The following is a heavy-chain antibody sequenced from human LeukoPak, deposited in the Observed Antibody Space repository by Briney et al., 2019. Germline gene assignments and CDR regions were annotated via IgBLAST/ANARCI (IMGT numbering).Heavy chain of an antibody. CDR2: ISGSGGST. CDR3: AKELKDSSSPLNNWFDP. Sequence: GGSLRLSCAASGFTFSSYAMSWVRQAPGKGLEWVSAISGSGGSTYYADSVKGRFTISRDNSKNTLYLQMNSLRAEDTAVYYCAKELKDSSSPLNNWFDPRGQGTLVAVSS. J-gene: IGHJ5*02. D-gene: IGHD6-13*01. CDR1: GFTFSSYA. V-gene: IGHV3-23*01.